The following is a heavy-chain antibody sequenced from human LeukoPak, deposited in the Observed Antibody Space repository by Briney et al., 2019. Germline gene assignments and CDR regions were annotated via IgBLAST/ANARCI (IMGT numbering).Heavy chain of an antibody. CDR3: AREVTMIVVVITHYYYYGMDV. CDR1: GFTFSKYG. D-gene: IGHD3-22*01. Sequence: GGSLRLPCAASGFTFSKYGMHWVRQAPGKGLEWVSAIGESGVKTYYTDSVKGRFTISRDNSKNTLYLQMNSLRAEDTAVYYCAREVTMIVVVITHYYYYGMDVWGQGTTVTVSS. J-gene: IGHJ6*02. V-gene: IGHV3-23*01. CDR2: IGESGVKT.